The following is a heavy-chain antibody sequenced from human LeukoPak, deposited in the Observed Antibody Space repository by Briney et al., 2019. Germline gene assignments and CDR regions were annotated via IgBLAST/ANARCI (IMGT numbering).Heavy chain of an antibody. D-gene: IGHD5-24*01. CDR3: AREGDGSAYFNY. CDR2: IYYSGNT. J-gene: IGHJ4*02. V-gene: IGHV4-59*06. Sequence: NPSETLSLTCTVSGGSISSYYWSWIRQHPGKGLEWIGYIYYSGNTYYNPSLKSRVTISVDTSKNQFSLKLNSVTAADTAVYYCAREGDGSAYFNYWGQGTLVTVSS. CDR1: GGSISSYY.